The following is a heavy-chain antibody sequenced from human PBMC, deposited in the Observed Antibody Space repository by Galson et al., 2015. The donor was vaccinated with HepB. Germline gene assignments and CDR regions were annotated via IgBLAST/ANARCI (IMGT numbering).Heavy chain of an antibody. J-gene: IGHJ6*02. CDR1: GGSISSSSYY. V-gene: IGHV4-39*01. CDR3: ARPQTPYYYYGMDV. Sequence: SETLSLTCTVSGGSISSSSYYWGWIRQPPGKGLEWIGSIYYSGSTYYNPSLKSRVTISVDTSKNQFSLKLSSVTAADTAVYYCARPQTPYYYYGMDVWGQGTTVTVSS. CDR2: IYYSGST.